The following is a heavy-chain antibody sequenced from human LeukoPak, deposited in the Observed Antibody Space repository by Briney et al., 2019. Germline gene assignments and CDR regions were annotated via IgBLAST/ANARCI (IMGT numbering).Heavy chain of an antibody. D-gene: IGHD2-2*01. CDR3: AKDRNHCSSTSCPINWFDP. V-gene: IGHV3-66*01. CDR2: IYSGGST. Sequence: GGSLRLSCAASGFTVSSNYMSWVRQAPGKGLEWVSVIYSGGSTYYADSVKGRFTISRDNSKNTLYLQMNSLRAEDTAVYYCAKDRNHCSSTSCPINWFDPWGQGTLVTVSS. J-gene: IGHJ5*02. CDR1: GFTVSSNY.